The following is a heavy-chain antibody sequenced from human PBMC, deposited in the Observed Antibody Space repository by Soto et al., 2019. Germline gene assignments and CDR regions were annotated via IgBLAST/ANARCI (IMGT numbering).Heavy chain of an antibody. CDR3: AKETSGYSSSWSYYYGMDV. Sequence: QVQLVESGGGVVQPGRSLRLSCAASGFTFSYYGMHWVRQAPGKGLEWVAVISYDGSNKYYADSVKGRFTISRDNSKNTLYLQMSSLRAEDKAVYYCAKETSGYSSSWSYYYGMDVWGQGTTVTVSS. V-gene: IGHV3-30*18. D-gene: IGHD6-13*01. CDR1: GFTFSYYG. CDR2: ISYDGSNK. J-gene: IGHJ6*02.